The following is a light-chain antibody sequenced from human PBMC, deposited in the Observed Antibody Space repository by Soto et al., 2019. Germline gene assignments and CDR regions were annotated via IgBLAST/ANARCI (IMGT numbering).Light chain of an antibody. CDR3: SSYPSIAVV. Sequence: QSALTQPASVSGSPGQSITISCTGTSSDVGGYNYVSWYQQHPGKAPKLMIYDVSNRPSGVSNRFSGSKSGNTASLTISGLQAEDEADYYCSSYPSIAVVFGGGTKLTVL. CDR1: SSDVGGYNY. CDR2: DVS. V-gene: IGLV2-14*01. J-gene: IGLJ2*01.